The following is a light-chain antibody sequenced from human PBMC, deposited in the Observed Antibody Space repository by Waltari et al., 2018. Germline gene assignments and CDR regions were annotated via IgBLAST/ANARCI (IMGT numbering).Light chain of an antibody. J-gene: IGLJ1*01. Sequence: SYVLTQPPSVSVAPGETARITWWGNNIESKSMHWYRQRPGQAPVVVISYDNDRAAGIPERFSGSNSGNTATLTISRVEAGDEADYYCQVWDANTDPGVFGTGTEVTVL. V-gene: IGLV3-21*01. CDR3: QVWDANTDPGV. CDR2: YDN. CDR1: NIESKS.